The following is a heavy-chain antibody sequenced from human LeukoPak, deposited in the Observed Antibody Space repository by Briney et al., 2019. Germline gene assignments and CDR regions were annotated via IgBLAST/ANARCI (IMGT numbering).Heavy chain of an antibody. V-gene: IGHV4-59*01. CDR2: IYYSGST. J-gene: IGHJ4*02. CDR1: GDSISNYY. CDR3: ARGKWELPDY. Sequence: PSETLSLTCTVSGDSISNYYWSWIRRPPGKGLEWIGYIYYSGSTSYNPSLKSRVTISVDTSKNRFSLKLSSVTAADTAVYYCARGKWELPDYWGQGTLVTVSS. D-gene: IGHD1-26*01.